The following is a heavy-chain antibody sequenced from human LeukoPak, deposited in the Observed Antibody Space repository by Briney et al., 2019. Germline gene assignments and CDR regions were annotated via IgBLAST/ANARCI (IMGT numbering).Heavy chain of an antibody. J-gene: IGHJ4*02. CDR1: GYTFTSYG. Sequence: GASVKGSCKASGYTFTSYGITWVRQAPGQGLEWMGWISAYNDNTNYAQKVQGRVTMTTDTYSSTAYMELRSLRSGDTAVYYCARDRGTYCGGDCPSGDYWGQGTLVTVSS. D-gene: IGHD2-21*02. CDR2: ISAYNDNT. V-gene: IGHV1-18*01. CDR3: ARDRGTYCGGDCPSGDY.